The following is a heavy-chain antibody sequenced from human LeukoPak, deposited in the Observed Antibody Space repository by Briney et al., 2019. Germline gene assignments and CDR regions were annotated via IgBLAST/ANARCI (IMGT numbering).Heavy chain of an antibody. CDR3: ARGHRQ. V-gene: IGHV3-66*01. CDR1: GFSVSSYY. J-gene: IGHJ4*02. CDR2: IYTGGST. Sequence: GGSLRLSCAASGFSVSSYYMSWVRQAPGKGLEWVSIIYTGGSTDYADSVKGRFTISRDISQNTVYLQMNSLRAEDTAVYYCARGHRQWGQGTLVTVSS.